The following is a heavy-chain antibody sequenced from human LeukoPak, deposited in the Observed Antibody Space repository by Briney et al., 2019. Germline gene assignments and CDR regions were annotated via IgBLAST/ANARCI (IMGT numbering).Heavy chain of an antibody. V-gene: IGHV3-30-3*01. D-gene: IGHD1-14*01. CDR2: ISYDGSNK. J-gene: IGHJ4*02. CDR1: GFTFSSYA. CDR3: ARDQHRKDILSRSYYFDY. Sequence: QPGGSLRLSCAASGFTFSSYAMHWVRQAPGKGLEWVAGISYDGSNKYYADSVKGRFTISRDNSKNTLYLQMNSLRAEDTAVYYCARDQHRKDILSRSYYFDYWGQGTLVTVSS.